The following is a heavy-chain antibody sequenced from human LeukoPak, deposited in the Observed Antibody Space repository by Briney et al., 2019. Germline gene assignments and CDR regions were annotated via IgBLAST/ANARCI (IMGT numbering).Heavy chain of an antibody. J-gene: IGHJ6*02. CDR3: ARARVDPRYFDWLLKADYYYGMDV. D-gene: IGHD3-9*01. Sequence: SGGSLRLSCAASGFTFSSYAMHWVRQAPGKGLEWVAVISYDGSNKYYADSVKGRFTTSRDNSKNTLYLQMNSLRAEDTAVYYCARARVDPRYFDWLLKADYYYGMDVWGQGTTVTVSS. CDR2: ISYDGSNK. V-gene: IGHV3-30*04. CDR1: GFTFSSYA.